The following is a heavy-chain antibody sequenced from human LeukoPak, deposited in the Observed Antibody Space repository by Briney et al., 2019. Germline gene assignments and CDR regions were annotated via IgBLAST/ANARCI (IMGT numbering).Heavy chain of an antibody. CDR3: ARSRSGYNYGGHFDY. D-gene: IGHD5-18*01. V-gene: IGHV3-21*01. CDR2: IGGSGNT. CDR1: GFTFSSYA. Sequence: GGSLRLSCAASGFTFSSYAMSWVRQAPGKGLEWVSSIGGSGNTHYADSVRGRFTISRDNAKNSLYLQMNSLRAEDTAVYYCARSRSGYNYGGHFDYWGQGTLVTVSS. J-gene: IGHJ4*02.